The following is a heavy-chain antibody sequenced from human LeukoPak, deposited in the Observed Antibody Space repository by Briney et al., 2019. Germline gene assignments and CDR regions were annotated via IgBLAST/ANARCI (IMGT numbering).Heavy chain of an antibody. J-gene: IGHJ6*02. Sequence: SETLSLTCTVSGGSISSYYWSWIRQPPGKGLEWIGYIHYTGSTDYNPSLRSRVTLSIDMSKNQFSLRLSSVTAADTAVYYCARTGGDCSSGLCYYAMDVWGQGTTVSVS. V-gene: IGHV4-59*01. CDR1: GGSISSYY. D-gene: IGHD2-21*02. CDR2: IHYTGST. CDR3: ARTGGDCSSGLCYYAMDV.